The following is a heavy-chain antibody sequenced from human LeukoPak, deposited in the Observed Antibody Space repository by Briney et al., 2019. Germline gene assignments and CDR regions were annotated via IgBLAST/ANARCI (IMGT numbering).Heavy chain of an antibody. CDR2: MNPNSGNT. V-gene: IGHV1-8*03. CDR1: GYTFTSYD. D-gene: IGHD1-1*01. Sequence: ASVKVSCKASGYTFTSYDINWVRQATGQGLEWMGWMNPNSGNTGYAQKFQGRVTITRNTSISTAYMELSSLRSEDTAVYYCAREGLDRSWFDPWGQGTLVTVSS. J-gene: IGHJ5*02. CDR3: AREGLDRSWFDP.